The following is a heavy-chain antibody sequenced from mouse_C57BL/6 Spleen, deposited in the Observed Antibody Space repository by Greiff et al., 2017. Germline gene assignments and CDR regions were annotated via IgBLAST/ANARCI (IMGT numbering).Heavy chain of an antibody. V-gene: IGHV1-69*01. CDR1: GYTFTSYW. CDR2: IDPSDSYT. Sequence: QVQLQQPGAELVMPGASVKLSCKASGYTFTSYWMHWVKQRPGQGLEWIGEIDPSDSYTNYNQKFKGKSTLTVDKSSSTAYMQLSSLTSEDSAVYYCARGSSSLYAMDYWGQGTSVTV. D-gene: IGHD1-1*01. CDR3: ARGSSSLYAMDY. J-gene: IGHJ4*01.